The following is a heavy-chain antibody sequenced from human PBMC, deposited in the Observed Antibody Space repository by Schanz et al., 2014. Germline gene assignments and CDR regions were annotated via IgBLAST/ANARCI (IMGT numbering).Heavy chain of an antibody. CDR2: ISDSGDTA. D-gene: IGHD2-2*01. CDR3: ARESSNDIVLVPGAVFDH. J-gene: IGHJ4*02. V-gene: IGHV3-23*04. Sequence: EAQLVESGGDLVQPGGSLRLSCAASGFGFSSYSMNWVRQARGKGLEWVSLISDSGDTAYYADSVKGRFTISRDNSKNTVYLQMNSLRPGDTAVYYCARESSNDIVLVPGAVFDHWGQGILVTVSS. CDR1: GFGFSSYS.